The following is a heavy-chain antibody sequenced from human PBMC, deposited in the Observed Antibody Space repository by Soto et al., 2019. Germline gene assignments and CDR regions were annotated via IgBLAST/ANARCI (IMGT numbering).Heavy chain of an antibody. V-gene: IGHV2-5*02. CDR2: IYWDDDK. CDR3: EHLTGPFDY. Sequence: QITLKESGPTLVKPTQTLTLTCTFSGFSLSTSGVGVCWIRQPPGKALEWPALIYWDDDKRYSPSLKSRLTLTKDTSKNQVVLTMTNMDPVDSATYCCEHLTGPFDYWGQGTLVTVSS. J-gene: IGHJ4*02. D-gene: IGHD1-20*01. CDR1: GFSLSTSGVG.